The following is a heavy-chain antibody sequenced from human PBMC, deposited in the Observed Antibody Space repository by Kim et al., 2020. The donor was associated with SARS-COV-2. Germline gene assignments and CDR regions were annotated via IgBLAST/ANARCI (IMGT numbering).Heavy chain of an antibody. CDR3: WRDRQRGGTDF. Sequence: SETLSLTCTVSGGSISSYNWNWVRQPPGKGLERVWYINYSGSTNYNPSPKSRVPITVSTSTNQYPLKLRYITAADAAAYYYWRDRQRGGTDFWG. D-gene: IGHD1-26*01. V-gene: IGHV4-59*01. CDR2: INYSGST. CDR1: GGSISSYN. J-gene: IGHJ4*01.